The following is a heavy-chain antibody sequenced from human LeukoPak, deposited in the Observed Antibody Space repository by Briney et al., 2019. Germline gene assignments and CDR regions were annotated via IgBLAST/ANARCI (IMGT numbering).Heavy chain of an antibody. D-gene: IGHD1-26*01. CDR3: ARLQWELPDY. J-gene: IGHJ4*02. V-gene: IGHV5-51*01. CDR1: GYSFSGYW. Sequence: GESLKISCKASGYSFSGYWIGWVRQMPGKGLELMGIIYPGDSDTRYSPSFQGQVTISADKSINTAYVQWSSLKAPDTAIYYCARLQWELPDYWGQGTLVTVSS. CDR2: IYPGDSDT.